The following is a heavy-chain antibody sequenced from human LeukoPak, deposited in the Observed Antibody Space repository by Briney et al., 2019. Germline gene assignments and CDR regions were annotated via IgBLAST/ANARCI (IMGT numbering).Heavy chain of an antibody. J-gene: IGHJ4*02. CDR3: ARVGSSWYGSFDY. D-gene: IGHD6-13*01. Sequence: SQTLSLTCAISGDSVSSNSAAWNWIRQSPSRGLEWLGRTYHRSKWYNDYAVSVKSRITINPDTSKNQFSLKLSSVTAADTAVYYCARVGSSWYGSFDYWGQGTLVTVSS. V-gene: IGHV6-1*01. CDR2: TYHRSKWYN. CDR1: GDSVSSNSAA.